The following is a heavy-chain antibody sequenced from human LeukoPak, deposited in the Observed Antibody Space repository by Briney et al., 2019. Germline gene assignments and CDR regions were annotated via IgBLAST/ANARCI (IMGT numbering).Heavy chain of an antibody. CDR2: ISYDGSNK. CDR3: ARGPDYGDYVY. Sequence: GGSLRLSCAASGFTFSSYAMHWVRQAPGKGLEWVTVISYDGSNKYYADSVKGRFTISRDNSKNTLYLQMNSLRAEDTAVYYCARGPDYGDYVYWGQGTLVTVSS. J-gene: IGHJ4*02. CDR1: GFTFSSYA. D-gene: IGHD4-17*01. V-gene: IGHV3-30*04.